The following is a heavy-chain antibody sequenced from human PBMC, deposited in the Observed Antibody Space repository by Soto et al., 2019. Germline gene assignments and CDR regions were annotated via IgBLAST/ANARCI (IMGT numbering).Heavy chain of an antibody. Sequence: ASVKVSCKASGGTFSSYAISWVRQAPGQGLEWMGGIIPIFGTANYAQKFQGRVTITADESTSTAYMELSSLRSEDTAVYYCARDRPTFGVTNRYWYFDLWGRGTLVTVSS. D-gene: IGHD3-3*01. CDR2: IIPIFGTA. CDR1: GGTFSSYA. V-gene: IGHV1-69*13. CDR3: ARDRPTFGVTNRYWYFDL. J-gene: IGHJ2*01.